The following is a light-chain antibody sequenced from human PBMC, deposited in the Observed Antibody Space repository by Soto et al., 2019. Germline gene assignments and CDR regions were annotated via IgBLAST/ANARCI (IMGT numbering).Light chain of an antibody. CDR3: SSYAGSSCV. J-gene: IGLJ3*02. Sequence: QSALTQPPSASGSLGQSVTISCTGTSSDVGAYNYVSWYQQHPGKAPKLMIYDVSKRPSGVPYRFSGSKSGNAASLTVSGLQGEDEADYYCSSYAGSSCVFGGGTKLTVL. V-gene: IGLV2-8*01. CDR2: DVS. CDR1: SSDVGAYNY.